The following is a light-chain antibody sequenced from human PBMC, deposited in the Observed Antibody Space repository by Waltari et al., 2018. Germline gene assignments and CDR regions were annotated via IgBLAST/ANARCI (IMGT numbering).Light chain of an antibody. CDR2: GAS. V-gene: IGKV3-15*01. CDR3: QQYNNWPAGA. CDR1: QSVSSN. Sequence: EIVMTQSPATLSVSPGERATLSCRASQSVSSNLAWYQQKPGQAPRLLIHGASTRATGIPARFRGSGSGTEFTLTISSLQSEDFAVYYCQQYNNWPAGAFGQGTKVEIK. J-gene: IGKJ1*01.